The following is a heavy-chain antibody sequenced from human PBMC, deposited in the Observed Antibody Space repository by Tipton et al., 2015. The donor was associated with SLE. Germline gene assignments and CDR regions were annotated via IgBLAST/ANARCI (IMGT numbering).Heavy chain of an antibody. CDR2: IYSSGDR. Sequence: TLSLTCTVSGGSISFDYWSWIRQPAGRGLEWIGRIYSSGDRDYNPSLRSRGTMSIDASQNRVSLRLKSVSAADTAVYYCARGSDGEYVRYFDVWGPGTLVTVSS. J-gene: IGHJ2*01. D-gene: IGHD4-17*01. CDR3: ARGSDGEYVRYFDV. CDR1: GGSISFDY. V-gene: IGHV4-4*07.